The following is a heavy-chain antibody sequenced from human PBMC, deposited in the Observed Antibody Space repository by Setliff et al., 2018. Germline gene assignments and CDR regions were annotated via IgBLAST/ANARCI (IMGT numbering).Heavy chain of an antibody. CDR1: GGSVRTSSYY. CDR3: ARHGRFYDFTDYFPNWFDP. V-gene: IGHV4-39*01. Sequence: PSETLSLTCTVSGGSVRTSSYYWGWIRQSPGKGLEWIGSIYFTGNTYYSPSLKSRVTISADTSKNQFSLKLTSLTATDTAIYYCARHGRFYDFTDYFPNWFDPWGQGTPVTVSS. D-gene: IGHD3-22*01. J-gene: IGHJ5*02. CDR2: IYFTGNT.